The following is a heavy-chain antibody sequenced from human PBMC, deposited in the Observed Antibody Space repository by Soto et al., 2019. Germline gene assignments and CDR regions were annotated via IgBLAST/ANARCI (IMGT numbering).Heavy chain of an antibody. V-gene: IGHV3-23*01. D-gene: IGHD6-19*01. CDR1: GFTFSSYA. Sequence: GGSLRLSCAASGFTFSSYAMSWVRQAPGKGLEWVSAISGSGGSTYYADSVKGRFTISRDNSKNTLYLQMNSLRAEDTAVYYCAKDMGSGWYPANYYYYYGMDVWGQGTTVTVSS. CDR3: AKDMGSGWYPANYYYYYGMDV. CDR2: ISGSGGST. J-gene: IGHJ6*02.